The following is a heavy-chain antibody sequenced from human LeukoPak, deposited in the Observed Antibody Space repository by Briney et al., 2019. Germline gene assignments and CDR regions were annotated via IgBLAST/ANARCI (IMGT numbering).Heavy chain of an antibody. D-gene: IGHD2-2*01. J-gene: IGHJ5*02. CDR3: ANAYPDP. CDR1: GFTFSSYG. CDR2: ISGSGGST. V-gene: IGHV3-23*01. Sequence: GGSLSLSCAAPGFTFSSYGMSWVRQAAGEGLEWVAAISGSGGSTYYTDSVKGRFTISRDNSKNTLYLQMNSLRAEDTAVYYCANAYPDPWGQGTLVTVSS.